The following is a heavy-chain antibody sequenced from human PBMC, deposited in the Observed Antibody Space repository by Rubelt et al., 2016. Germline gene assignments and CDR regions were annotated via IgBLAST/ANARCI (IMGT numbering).Heavy chain of an antibody. CDR2: INAGNGNT. CDR3: AAGVDYYFDY. D-gene: IGHD2-8*01. J-gene: IGHJ4*02. V-gene: IGHV1-3*01. CDR1: GYTFTSYA. Sequence: QVQLVQSGAEVKKPGASVKVSCKASGYTFTSYAMHWVRQAPGPRLEWMGWINAGNGNTKYSQKFQGRVTITRDTSASTAYMELGSLRPEDTAVYYCAAGVDYYFDYWGQGTLVTVSS.